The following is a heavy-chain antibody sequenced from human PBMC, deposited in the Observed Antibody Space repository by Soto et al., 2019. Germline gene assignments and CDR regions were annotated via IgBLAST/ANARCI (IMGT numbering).Heavy chain of an antibody. Sequence: VGSLRLSCAASGFTFSSYSMNWVRQAPGRGLEWVAAISGTSDYIYYADSVKGRFTISRDNAKTSLYIQMNSLRAEDTAVYYCARDHRYCSGSSCRPYYYYYGMDVWGQGTTVTVSS. CDR3: ARDHRYCSGSSCRPYYYYYGMDV. CDR1: GFTFSSYS. J-gene: IGHJ6*02. V-gene: IGHV3-21*01. D-gene: IGHD2-15*01. CDR2: ISGTSDYI.